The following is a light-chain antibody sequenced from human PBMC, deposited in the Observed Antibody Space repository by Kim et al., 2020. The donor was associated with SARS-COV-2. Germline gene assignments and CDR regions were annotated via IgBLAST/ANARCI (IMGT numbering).Light chain of an antibody. J-gene: IGLJ3*02. CDR1: SLRTFY. CDR3: NSRDSSGDHKGV. CDR2: GEN. V-gene: IGLV3-19*01. Sequence: SSELTQDPAVSVALGQTVRITCRGDSLRTFYASWYQQKPRKAPVLVLYGENDRPSGIPDRFSGSISGDTASLTITGILAEDEAEYYCNSRDSSGDHKGVF.